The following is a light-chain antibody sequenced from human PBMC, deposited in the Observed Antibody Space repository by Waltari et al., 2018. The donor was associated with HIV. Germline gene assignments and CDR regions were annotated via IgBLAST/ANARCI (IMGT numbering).Light chain of an antibody. CDR3: SSWDDNLNGVI. Sequence: GQRVTMSCSGSSSNIGSRPVNWYQQFPGSAPTLLIYRNDLRPSGVPDRFSGSKSGTSASLAISGLQFDDEAAYYCSSWDDNLNGVIFGGGTELTVL. CDR2: RND. J-gene: IGLJ2*01. CDR1: SSNIGSRP. V-gene: IGLV1-44*01.